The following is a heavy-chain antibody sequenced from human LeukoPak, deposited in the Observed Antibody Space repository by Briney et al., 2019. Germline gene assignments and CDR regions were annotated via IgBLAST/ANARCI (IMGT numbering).Heavy chain of an antibody. CDR2: INPNSGGT. V-gene: IGHV1-2*06. J-gene: IGHJ3*02. Sequence: ASVKVSCKASGYTFTGYYMHWVRQAPGQGLEWMGRINPNSGGTNYAQKFQGRVTTTRDTSISTAYMELSRLRSDDTAVYYCAREYYDSSGYYYHDAFDIWGQGTMVTVSS. CDR3: AREYYDSSGYYYHDAFDI. D-gene: IGHD3-22*01. CDR1: GYTFTGYY.